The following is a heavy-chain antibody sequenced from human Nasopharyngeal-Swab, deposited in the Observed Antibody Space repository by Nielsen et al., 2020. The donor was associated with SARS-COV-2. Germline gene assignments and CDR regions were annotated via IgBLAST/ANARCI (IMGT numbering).Heavy chain of an antibody. CDR2: ISWNSGSI. D-gene: IGHD4-17*01. V-gene: IGHV3-9*01. Sequence: GGSLRLSCAASGFTFDDYAMHWVRQAPGKGLEWVSGISWNSGSIGYADSVKGRFTISRDNAKNSLYLQMHSLRAEDTAVYYCARDGNLRTVRYFDLWCRGSLVTVSS. J-gene: IGHJ2*01. CDR1: GFTFDDYA. CDR3: ARDGNLRTVRYFDL.